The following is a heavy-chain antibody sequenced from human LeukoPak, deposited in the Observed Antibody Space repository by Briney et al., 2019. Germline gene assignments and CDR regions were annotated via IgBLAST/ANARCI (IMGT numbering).Heavy chain of an antibody. D-gene: IGHD6-13*01. J-gene: IGHJ5*02. CDR1: GFTVSDNY. CDR3: ARDAPQVPAAGVLAS. V-gene: IGHV3-53*01. Sequence: PGGSLRLSCAACGFTVSDNYMSWVRQAPGKGLEWVSVMYSRGDTYYAKSVKGRFTFSRDISKNTLYLQMNGLRTEDTAMYYCARDAPQVPAAGVLASWGQGTLVIVSS. CDR2: MYSRGDT.